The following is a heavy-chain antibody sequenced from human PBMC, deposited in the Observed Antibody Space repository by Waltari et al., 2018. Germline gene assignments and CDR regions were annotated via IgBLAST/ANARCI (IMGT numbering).Heavy chain of an antibody. D-gene: IGHD3-3*01. CDR1: GFTFSSYS. J-gene: IGHJ3*02. Sequence: EVQLVESGGGLVKPGGSLRLSCAASGFTFSSYSMNWVAQAPGKGLDWVSSISSSSSYIYYADSVKGRFTISRDNAKNSLYLQMNSLRAEDAAVYYCARRKLEWRSFDIWGQGTMVTVSS. CDR3: ARRKLEWRSFDI. V-gene: IGHV3-21*01. CDR2: ISSSSSYI.